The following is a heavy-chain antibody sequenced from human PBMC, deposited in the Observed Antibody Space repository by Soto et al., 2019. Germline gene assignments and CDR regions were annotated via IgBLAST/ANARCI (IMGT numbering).Heavy chain of an antibody. D-gene: IGHD6-13*01. Sequence: SVKVSCKTSGFTFSSTAMQWVRQARGQRLEWIGWIVVGSGNTNYAQKFQERVTIARDMSTSTAYMELSSLRSEDTAVYYCARNEQLGRYYYYGMDVWGQGTTVPVSS. CDR1: GFTFSSTA. CDR2: IVVGSGNT. J-gene: IGHJ6*02. V-gene: IGHV1-58*02. CDR3: ARNEQLGRYYYYGMDV.